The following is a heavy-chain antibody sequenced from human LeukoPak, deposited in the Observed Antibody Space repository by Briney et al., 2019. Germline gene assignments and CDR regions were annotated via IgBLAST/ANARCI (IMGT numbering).Heavy chain of an antibody. D-gene: IGHD3-10*01. J-gene: IGHJ6*03. CDR1: GYTFTSYY. Sequence: ASVKVSCKASGYTFTSYYMHWVRQAPGQGLEWMGIINPSGGSTSYAQKFQGRVTMTRDTSTSTVYMELSSLRSEDTAVYYCARASEGSGSSTFLDLDYYYMDVWGKGTTVTISS. CDR3: ARASEGSGSSTFLDLDYYYMDV. V-gene: IGHV1-46*01. CDR2: INPSGGST.